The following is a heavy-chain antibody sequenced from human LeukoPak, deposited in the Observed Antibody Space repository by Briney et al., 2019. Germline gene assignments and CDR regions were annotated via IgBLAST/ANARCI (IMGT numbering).Heavy chain of an antibody. CDR3: AREGGLIAAAGYFDY. CDR2: INHSGST. V-gene: IGHV4-34*01. D-gene: IGHD6-13*01. J-gene: IGHJ4*02. CDR1: GGSFSGYY. Sequence: SETLSLTCAVYGGSFSGYYWNWIRQPPGKGLEWIGDINHSGSTNYNPSLKSRVTISVDTSKNQFSLKLSSVTAADTAVYYCAREGGLIAAAGYFDYWGQGTLVTVSS.